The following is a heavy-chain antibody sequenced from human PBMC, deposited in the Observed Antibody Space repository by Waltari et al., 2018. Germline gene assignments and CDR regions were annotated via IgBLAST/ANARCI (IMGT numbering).Heavy chain of an antibody. CDR3: AKDEGARLAPTFGMDA. CDR1: GFPFRTYL. J-gene: IGHJ6*02. CDR2: MTASGLM. D-gene: IGHD6-6*01. Sequence: ETQLVESGGALVQPGGSLRLSCAASGFPFRTYLINGVRQAPGQGLEWVAVMTASGLMDYGDSVKGRFIISRDNSKNTLYLEMFRLRVEDTARYYCAKDEGARLAPTFGMDAWGQGTTVIVS. V-gene: IGHV3-23*04.